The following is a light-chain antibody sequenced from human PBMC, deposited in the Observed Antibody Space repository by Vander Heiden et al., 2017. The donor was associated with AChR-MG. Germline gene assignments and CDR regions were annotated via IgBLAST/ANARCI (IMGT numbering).Light chain of an antibody. CDR1: SSDVGGYNY. V-gene: IGLV2-14*01. CDR3: SSYTSSRTAVV. Sequence: QSALTQPASVSGSPGQSITISCTGTSSDVGGYNYVSWYQRPPGKAPKLMIYDVSKRPSGVSNRFSGSKSGNPASLTISGLQAEDEADYYCSSYTSSRTAVVFGGGTKLTVL. CDR2: DVS. J-gene: IGLJ2*01.